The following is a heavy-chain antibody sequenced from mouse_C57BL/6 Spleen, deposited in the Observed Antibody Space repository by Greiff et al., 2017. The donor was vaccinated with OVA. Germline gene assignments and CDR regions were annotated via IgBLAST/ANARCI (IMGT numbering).Heavy chain of an antibody. J-gene: IGHJ4*01. D-gene: IGHD1-1*01. CDR3: ARKGYYGSSYSAMDY. Sequence: QVQLKESGPGLVAPSQSLSITCTVSGFSLTSYAISWVRQPPGKGLEWLGVIWTGGGPNYNSALKSRLSISKDNSKSQVFLKMNSLQTDDTARYYCARKGYYGSSYSAMDYWGQGTSVTVSS. CDR2: IWTGGGP. CDR1: GFSLTSYA. V-gene: IGHV2-9-1*01.